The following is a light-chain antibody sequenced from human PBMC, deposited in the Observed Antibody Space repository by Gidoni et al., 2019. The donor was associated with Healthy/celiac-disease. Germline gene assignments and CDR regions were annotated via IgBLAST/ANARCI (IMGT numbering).Light chain of an antibody. V-gene: IGKV1-5*03. CDR2: KVS. Sequence: DIQMTQSPSTLSASVGDRVTITCRVSQSISSWLAWYQQKPGKAPKLQIYKVSSVESGVPSRFSGSGSGTEFTLPISSLQPDDFANYYCQQYKTFGQGTKVEIK. CDR3: QQYKT. CDR1: QSISSW. J-gene: IGKJ1*01.